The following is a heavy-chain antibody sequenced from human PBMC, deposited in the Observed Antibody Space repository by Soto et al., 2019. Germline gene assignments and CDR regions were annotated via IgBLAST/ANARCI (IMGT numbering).Heavy chain of an antibody. Sequence: TFSSYGMHWVRQAPGKGLEWVAVMSYDGTNEYYADSVKGRFTISRDNSKSTVYLQMNSLTPEDTALYYCARKWGTYSSASLDYWGLGTLVTVSS. D-gene: IGHD6-19*01. J-gene: IGHJ4*02. CDR2: MSYDGTNE. CDR1: TFSSYG. V-gene: IGHV3-30*19. CDR3: ARKWGTYSSASLDY.